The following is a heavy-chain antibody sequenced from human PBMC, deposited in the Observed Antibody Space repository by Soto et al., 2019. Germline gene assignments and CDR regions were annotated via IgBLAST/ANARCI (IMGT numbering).Heavy chain of an antibody. CDR3: TTDYDFWSGQTFDY. V-gene: IGHV3-15*01. D-gene: IGHD3-3*01. Sequence: PGGSLGLSCSASGFTLSNACVSWVRQAPGKGLEWVGRIKSKTDGGTTDYAAPVKGRFTISRDDSKNTLYLQMNSLKTEDTAVYYCTTDYDFWSGQTFDYWGQGTLVTVSS. CDR1: GFTLSNAC. J-gene: IGHJ4*02. CDR2: IKSKTDGGTT.